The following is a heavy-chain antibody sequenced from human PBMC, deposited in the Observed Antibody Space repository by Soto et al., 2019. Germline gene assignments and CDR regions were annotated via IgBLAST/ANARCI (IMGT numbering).Heavy chain of an antibody. CDR1: GGSIGTYY. J-gene: IGHJ5*02. Sequence: PSETLSLTCSVSGGSIGTYYWSWMRQSPGKGLEWLGDVYYSGSTNYNPSLRSRVTISVDTSNNQFSLKLISVTAADTAVYYCARGPPFQIFGVVRWFDPWGQGTLVTVSS. D-gene: IGHD3-3*01. CDR3: ARGPPFQIFGVVRWFDP. CDR2: VYYSGST. V-gene: IGHV4-59*01.